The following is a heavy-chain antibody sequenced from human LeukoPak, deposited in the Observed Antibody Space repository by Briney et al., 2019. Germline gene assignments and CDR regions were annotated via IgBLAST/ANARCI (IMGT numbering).Heavy chain of an antibody. CDR1: GFTFSSYG. V-gene: IGHV3-74*01. J-gene: IGHJ4*02. Sequence: QSGGSLRLSCAASGFTFSSYGMNWVRQAPGKGLVWVSRIASDGSSTTYADSVKGRFSISRDNAKNTLYLQMNSLRVEDTAVYYCARGRPHGNDYWGQGTLVTVSS. CDR2: IASDGSST. D-gene: IGHD4-23*01. CDR3: ARGRPHGNDY.